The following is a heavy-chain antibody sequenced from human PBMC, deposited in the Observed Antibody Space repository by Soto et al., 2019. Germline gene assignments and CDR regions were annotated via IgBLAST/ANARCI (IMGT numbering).Heavy chain of an antibody. CDR1: GLTFSTYW. CDR3: AKYCSSDVCFDY. V-gene: IGHV3-7*01. Sequence: PGGSLRLSCAASGLTFSTYWMSWVRQAPGKGLEWVANIKADGSGDTKYYADSVKGRFTISRDNAKNSLYLQMSSLRDEDTAVYYCAKYCSSDVCFDYWGQGTLVTVSS. J-gene: IGHJ4*02. D-gene: IGHD2-8*01. CDR2: IKADGSGDTK.